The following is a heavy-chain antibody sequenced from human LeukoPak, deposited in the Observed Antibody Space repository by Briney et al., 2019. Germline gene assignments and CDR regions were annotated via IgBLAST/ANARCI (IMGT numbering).Heavy chain of an antibody. Sequence: PGRSLRLSCAASGFTFSSYAMHWVRQAPGKGLEWVAVISYDGSNKYYADSVKGRFTISRDNSKNTLYLQMNSLRAEDTAVYYCARVRSSGWYYFGYWGQGTLVTVSS. D-gene: IGHD6-19*01. J-gene: IGHJ4*02. CDR1: GFTFSSYA. CDR2: ISYDGSNK. CDR3: ARVRSSGWYYFGY. V-gene: IGHV3-30*04.